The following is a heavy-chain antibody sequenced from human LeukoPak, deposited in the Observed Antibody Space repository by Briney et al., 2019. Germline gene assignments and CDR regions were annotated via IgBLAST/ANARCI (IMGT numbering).Heavy chain of an antibody. V-gene: IGHV4-34*01. CDR3: ARVRGVGCSGGSCYYY. CDR2: INHSGST. D-gene: IGHD2-15*01. Sequence: PSETLSLTCAVDGGSFSGYYWSWIRQPPGKGLEWIGEINHSGSTNYNPSLKSRVTISVDTSKNQFSLKLSSVTAADTAVYYCARVRGVGCSGGSCYYYWGQGTLVTVSS. CDR1: GGSFSGYY. J-gene: IGHJ4*02.